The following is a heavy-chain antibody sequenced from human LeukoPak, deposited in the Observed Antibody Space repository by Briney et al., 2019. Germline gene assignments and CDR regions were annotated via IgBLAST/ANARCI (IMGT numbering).Heavy chain of an antibody. CDR1: GFSFSSYG. V-gene: IGHV3-21*01. J-gene: IGHJ5*02. CDR3: ARGADGVSSNSRGWFDP. D-gene: IGHD2-15*01. Sequence: GGSLRLSCAASGFSFSSYGMNWVRQAPGKGLEWVSSISTSSSYIYYADSVRGRFTISRDNAKNSLYLQMNSLRAEDTAVYSCARGADGVSSNSRGWFDPWGQGTLVTVSS. CDR2: ISTSSSYI.